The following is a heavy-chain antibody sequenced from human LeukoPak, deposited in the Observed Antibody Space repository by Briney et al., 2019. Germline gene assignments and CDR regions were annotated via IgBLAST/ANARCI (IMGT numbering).Heavy chain of an antibody. V-gene: IGHV4-59*01. CDR1: GGSITSYH. Sequence: SETLSLTCTVSGGSITSYHWTWIRQTPGKGLEWIGFIYYNGSTNYNPSLKSRVTISVDTSKNQFSLKLSSVTTADTAVYYCARAPLPLPFKGNFFDPWGQGTLVTVSS. CDR3: ARAPLPLPFKGNFFDP. J-gene: IGHJ5*02. CDR2: IYYNGST.